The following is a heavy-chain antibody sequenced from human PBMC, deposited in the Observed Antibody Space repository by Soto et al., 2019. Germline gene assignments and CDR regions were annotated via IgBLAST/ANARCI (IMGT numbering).Heavy chain of an antibody. CDR1: GFTFSSYG. CDR3: AKDQGSSTYYYYGMDV. Sequence: PGGSLRLSCAASGFTFSSYGMHWVRQAPGKGLEWVAVISYGGSNKYYADSVKGRFTISRDNSKNTLYLQMNSLRAEDTAVYYCAKDQGSSTYYYYGMDVWGQGTTVTVSS. J-gene: IGHJ6*02. CDR2: ISYGGSNK. V-gene: IGHV3-30*18. D-gene: IGHD2-2*01.